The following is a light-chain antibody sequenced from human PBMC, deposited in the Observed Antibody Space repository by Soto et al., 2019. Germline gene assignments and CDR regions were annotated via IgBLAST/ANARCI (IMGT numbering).Light chain of an antibody. CDR2: GAS. Sequence: EVVLTQSPATLSLSPGERATLSCRASENVRTFVDWYQQKPGQAPRLLIYGASNRATGIPARFSGSGSGTEFTLTISSLQSEDFAVYYCQQRGDWPLTFGGGTKVDIK. CDR3: QQRGDWPLT. V-gene: IGKV3-11*01. CDR1: ENVRTF. J-gene: IGKJ4*01.